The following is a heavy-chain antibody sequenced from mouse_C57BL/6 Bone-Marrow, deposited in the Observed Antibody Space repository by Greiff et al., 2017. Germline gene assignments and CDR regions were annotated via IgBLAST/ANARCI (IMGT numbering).Heavy chain of an antibody. V-gene: IGHV5-17*01. D-gene: IGHD1-1*01. J-gene: IGHJ2*01. CDR3: ARDYYGSSSYFDY. CDR1: GFTFSDYG. Sequence: EVKVVESGGGLVKPGGSLKLSCAASGFTFSDYGMPWVRQAPEKGLEWVAYISSGSSTIYYADTVKGRFTISRDNAKNTLFLQMTSLRSEDTAMYYCARDYYGSSSYFDYGGQGTTLTVSS. CDR2: ISSGSSTI.